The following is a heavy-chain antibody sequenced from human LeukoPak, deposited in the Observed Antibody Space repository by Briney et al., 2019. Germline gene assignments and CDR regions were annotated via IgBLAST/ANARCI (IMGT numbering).Heavy chain of an antibody. CDR3: ARGGIAAAGKKYNWFDP. Sequence: SETLSLTCAVYGGSFSGYYWSWIRQPPGKGLEWIGEINNSGSTNYNPSLKSRVTISVDTSKNQFSLKLSSVTAADTAVCYCARGGIAAAGKKYNWFDPWGQGTLVTVSS. D-gene: IGHD6-13*01. V-gene: IGHV4-34*01. J-gene: IGHJ5*02. CDR1: GGSFSGYY. CDR2: INNSGST.